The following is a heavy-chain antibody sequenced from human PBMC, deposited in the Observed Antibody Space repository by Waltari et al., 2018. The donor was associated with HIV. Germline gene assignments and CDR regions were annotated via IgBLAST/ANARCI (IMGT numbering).Heavy chain of an antibody. CDR2: FSPSSTFP. Sequence: MGWVRQAPGMGLEWLSWFSPSSTFPYYPASLKVRFTVARDCANNSMFIHMTSLRPDDTALYYGARGTTTFIARGCARSSYGPAAGIFDRWGQGTLVTVSP. D-gene: IGHD4-4*01. J-gene: IGHJ4*02. V-gene: IGHV3-21*06. CDR3: ARGTTTFIARGCARSSYGPAAGIFDR.